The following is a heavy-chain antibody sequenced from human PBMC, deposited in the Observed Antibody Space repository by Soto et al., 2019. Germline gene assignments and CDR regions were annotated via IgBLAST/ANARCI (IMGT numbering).Heavy chain of an antibody. D-gene: IGHD5-12*01. CDR1: GGSFSGYY. V-gene: IGHV4-59*08. CDR2: IYYSGST. J-gene: IGHJ4*02. Sequence: PSETLSLTCAVYGGSFSGYYWSWIRQPPGKGLEWIGYIYYSGSTNYNPSLKSRVTISVDTSKNQFSLKLSSVTAADTAVYYCARHTNIVATIFDYWGQGTLVTVS. CDR3: ARHTNIVATIFDY.